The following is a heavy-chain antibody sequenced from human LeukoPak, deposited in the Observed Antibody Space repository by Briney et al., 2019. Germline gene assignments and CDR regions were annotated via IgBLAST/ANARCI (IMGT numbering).Heavy chain of an antibody. V-gene: IGHV1-8*01. Sequence: ASVKVSCKASGYTFTSYDINWVRQATGQGLEWMGWMNPNSGNTGYAQKFQGRVTMTRNTSISTAYMELSSLRSEDTAVYYCARETPGEIAVAANGYFDYWGQGTQVTVSS. CDR3: ARETPGEIAVAANGYFDY. CDR1: GYTFTSYD. CDR2: MNPNSGNT. J-gene: IGHJ4*02. D-gene: IGHD6-19*01.